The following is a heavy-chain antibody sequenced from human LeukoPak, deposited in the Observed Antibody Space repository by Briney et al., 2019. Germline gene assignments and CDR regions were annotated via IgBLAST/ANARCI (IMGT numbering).Heavy chain of an antibody. D-gene: IGHD6-19*01. V-gene: IGHV4-34*01. Sequence: SETLSLTCAVYGGSFSGYYWSWIRQPPGKGLEWIGEINHSGSTNYNPSLKSRVTISVDTSKNQFSLKLSSVTAADTAVYYCARQGQWLTPVRYWGQGTLVTASS. CDR2: INHSGST. J-gene: IGHJ4*02. CDR3: ARQGQWLTPVRY. CDR1: GGSFSGYY.